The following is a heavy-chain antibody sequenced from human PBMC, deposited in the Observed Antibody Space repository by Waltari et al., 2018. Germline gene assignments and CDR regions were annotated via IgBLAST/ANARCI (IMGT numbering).Heavy chain of an antibody. V-gene: IGHV4-59*11. CDR2: IYYSGST. D-gene: IGHD3-22*01. CDR1: GGSISSHY. J-gene: IGHJ4*02. Sequence: QVQLQESGPGLVKPSETLSLTCTVSGGSISSHYWSWIRQPPGKGLEWIGYIYYSGSTNYNPSLKSRVTISVDTSKNQFSLKLSSVTAADTAVYYCARDGQDYDSSGYYYWGQGTLVTVSS. CDR3: ARDGQDYDSSGYYY.